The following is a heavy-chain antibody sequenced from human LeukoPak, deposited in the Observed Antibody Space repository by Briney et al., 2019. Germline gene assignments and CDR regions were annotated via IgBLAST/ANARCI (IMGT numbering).Heavy chain of an antibody. D-gene: IGHD3-10*01. Sequence: GASVKVSCKASGYTFTSYGISWVRQAPGQGLEWMGWINAGNGNTKYSQKFQGRVTITRDTSASTAYMELSSLRSEDTAVYYCAREGFGDYWGQGTLVTVSS. CDR2: INAGNGNT. CDR1: GYTFTSYG. CDR3: AREGFGDY. J-gene: IGHJ4*02. V-gene: IGHV1-3*01.